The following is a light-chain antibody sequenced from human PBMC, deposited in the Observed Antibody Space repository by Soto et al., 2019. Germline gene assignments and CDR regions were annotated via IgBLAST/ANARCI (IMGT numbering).Light chain of an antibody. V-gene: IGKV3-20*01. CDR2: GAS. CDR3: QQYGSSPPVT. CDR1: QSVSSSY. J-gene: IGKJ4*01. Sequence: EIVLTQSPGTLSLSPGERATLSCRASQSVSSSYLAWYQQKPGQAPWLLIYGASSRATGIPDRFSGSGSGTDFTLTISRLEPEDCAVYYCQQYGSSPPVTFGGGTKVEIK.